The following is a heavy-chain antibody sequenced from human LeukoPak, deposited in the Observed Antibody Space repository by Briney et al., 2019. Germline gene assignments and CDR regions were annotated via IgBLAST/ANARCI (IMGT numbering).Heavy chain of an antibody. Sequence: GGSLRISCAASGFTCSSYEMNWVRQAPGKGLEWVSSITSSSSFIYYADSVKGRFTISRDNAKNSLYLKMNSLRAEDTAVYYCARFAAAGSWFDPWGQGTLVTGSS. CDR3: ARFAAAGSWFDP. CDR2: ITSSSSFI. D-gene: IGHD6-13*01. J-gene: IGHJ5*02. CDR1: GFTCSSYE. V-gene: IGHV3-21*01.